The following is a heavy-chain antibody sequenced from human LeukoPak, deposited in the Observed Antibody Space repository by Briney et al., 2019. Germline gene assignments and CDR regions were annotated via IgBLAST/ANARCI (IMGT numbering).Heavy chain of an antibody. D-gene: IGHD6-6*01. J-gene: IGHJ4*02. Sequence: GGSLRLSCAASGFTFSSYAMSWVRQAPGKGLEWVSAISGSGGSTYYADSVRGRFTISRDNSKNTLYLQMNSLRAEDTAVYYCAKRQTSSSLLYYFDYWGQGTLVTVSS. CDR2: ISGSGGST. CDR1: GFTFSSYA. V-gene: IGHV3-23*01. CDR3: AKRQTSSSLLYYFDY.